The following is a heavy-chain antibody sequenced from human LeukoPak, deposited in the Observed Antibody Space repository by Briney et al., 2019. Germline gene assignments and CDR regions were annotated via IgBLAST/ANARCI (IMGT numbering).Heavy chain of an antibody. J-gene: IGHJ4*02. CDR3: AKDQIGWAPGYSSGPLDH. V-gene: IGHV3-30*18. Sequence: GGPLRLSCAAPGFTISMYGVHWVRQAPGKGLEWVAVISHDGKNKDYGDSVKGRFTISRDTSKSTLYLQMNSLRAEDTAVHFCAKDQIGWAPGYSSGPLDHWGQGTLVTVSS. D-gene: IGHD6-19*01. CDR2: ISHDGKNK. CDR1: GFTISMYG.